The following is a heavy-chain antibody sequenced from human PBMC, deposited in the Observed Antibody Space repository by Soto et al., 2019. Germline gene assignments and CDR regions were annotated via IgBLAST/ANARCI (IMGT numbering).Heavy chain of an antibody. V-gene: IGHV3-53*02. CDR3: ARVPGRL. Sequence: QLVETGGGAIQPGTSLTLSCAASGFSVSRNYMTWVRQAPGKGLEWVSFVYSGGATFYADSVKGRFILPRDDSQNTMYLQMNNLRAEDTAVDYCARVPGRLWGRGTLVSVAS. CDR1: GFSVSRNY. J-gene: IGHJ4*02. CDR2: VYSGGAT. D-gene: IGHD3-10*01.